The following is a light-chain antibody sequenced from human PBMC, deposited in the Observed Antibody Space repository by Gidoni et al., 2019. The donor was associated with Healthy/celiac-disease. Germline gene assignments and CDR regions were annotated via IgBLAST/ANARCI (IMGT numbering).Light chain of an antibody. CDR1: SSDVGGYNY. J-gene: IGLJ2*01. V-gene: IGLV2-14*01. Sequence: QSALTQPASVSGSPGQSITISCTGTSSDVGGYNYLSWYQQHPGKAPKLMIYEVSNRPSGVSNRFSVSKSGNTASLTISGLQAEDEADYYCSSYTSSSTRVFGGGTKLTVL. CDR2: EVS. CDR3: SSYTSSSTRV.